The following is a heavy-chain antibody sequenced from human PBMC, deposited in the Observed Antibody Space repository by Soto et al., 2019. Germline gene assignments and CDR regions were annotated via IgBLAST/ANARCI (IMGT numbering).Heavy chain of an antibody. CDR3: ARYSNNWFQTEGMDG. CDR2: IDTSGNT. D-gene: IGHD6-13*01. J-gene: IGHJ6*02. CDR1: ADSITTYY. V-gene: IGHV4-4*07. Sequence: SXTQSLTCPVSADSITTYYWSWLRPPAGKGLEWIGRIDTSGNTNYNPSLKSRVTMSVDTSKKQFSLKLTSVTAADTAVYDCARYSNNWFQTEGMDGWGQGTTVTVS.